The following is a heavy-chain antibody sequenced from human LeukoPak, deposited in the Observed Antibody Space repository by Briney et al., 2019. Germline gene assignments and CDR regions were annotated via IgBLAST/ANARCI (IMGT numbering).Heavy chain of an antibody. CDR3: AKDLVVGALDY. V-gene: IGHV3-53*01. CDR2: LYSGGST. D-gene: IGHD1-26*01. CDR1: GFTVSSNY. Sequence: GGSLRLSCAASGFTVSSNYMSWVRQAPGKGLEWVSVLYSGGSTYYADSVKGRFTISRDNSRNMLFLQMNSPRADDTAVYYCAKDLVVGALDYWGQGTLVTVSS. J-gene: IGHJ4*02.